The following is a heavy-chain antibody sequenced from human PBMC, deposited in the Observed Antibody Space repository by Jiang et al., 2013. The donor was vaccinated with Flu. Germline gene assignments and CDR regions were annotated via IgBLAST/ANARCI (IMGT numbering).Heavy chain of an antibody. CDR1: GGTFSSDI. Sequence: GAEVKKPGSSVKVSCKASGGTFSSDIISWVRQAPGQGLEWMGGIIPFIGTPNSAQKFQGRVTITADESTSTAYMELSSLRSEDTAVYYCAREWGMDVWGQGTTVTVSS. J-gene: IGHJ6*02. V-gene: IGHV1-69*01. CDR3: AREWGMDV. CDR2: IIPFIGTP.